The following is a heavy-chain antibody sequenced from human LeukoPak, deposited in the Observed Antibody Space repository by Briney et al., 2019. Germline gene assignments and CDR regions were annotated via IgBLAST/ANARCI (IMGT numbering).Heavy chain of an antibody. CDR1: GGSISSYY. CDR2: IYYSGST. V-gene: IGHV4-59*12. D-gene: IGHD1-26*01. Sequence: PSETLSLTCTVSGGSISSYYWSWIRQPPGKGLEWIGYIYYSGSTNYNPSLKSRVTISVDTSKNQFSLKLSSVTAADTAVYYCARGMAGWEGLDYWGQGTLVTVAS. J-gene: IGHJ4*02. CDR3: ARGMAGWEGLDY.